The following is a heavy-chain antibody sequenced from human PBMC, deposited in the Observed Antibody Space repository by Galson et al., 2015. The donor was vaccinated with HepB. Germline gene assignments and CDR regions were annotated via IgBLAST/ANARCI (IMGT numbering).Heavy chain of an antibody. CDR3: ARWGVVDTAMVDDAFDI. V-gene: IGHV5-51*03. J-gene: IGHJ3*02. CDR1: GYSFTSYW. Sequence: QSGAEVKKPGESLKISCKGSGYSFTSYWIGWVRQMPGKGLEWMGIIYPGDSDTRYSPSFQGQVTISADKSISTAYLQWSSLKASDTAMYYCARWGVVDTAMVDDAFDIWGQGTMVTVSS. D-gene: IGHD5-18*01. CDR2: IYPGDSDT.